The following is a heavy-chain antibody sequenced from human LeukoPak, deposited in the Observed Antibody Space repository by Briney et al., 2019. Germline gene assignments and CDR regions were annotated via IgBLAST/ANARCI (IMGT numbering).Heavy chain of an antibody. CDR3: ARELRGDIVVVPAAMCWFDP. Sequence: SETLSLTCTVSGGSISSYYWSWIRQPAGKGLEWIGRIYTSGSTNYNPSLKSRVTMSVDTSKNQFSLKLSSMTAADTAVYYCARELRGDIVVVPAAMCWFDPWGQGTLVTVSS. V-gene: IGHV4-4*07. CDR1: GGSISSYY. J-gene: IGHJ5*02. D-gene: IGHD2-2*01. CDR2: IYTSGST.